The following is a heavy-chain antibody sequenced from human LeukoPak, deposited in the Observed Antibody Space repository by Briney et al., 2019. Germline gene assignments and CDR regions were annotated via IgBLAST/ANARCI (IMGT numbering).Heavy chain of an antibody. CDR1: GGSINSYY. CDR3: ARESGSYLWRSWLNP. D-gene: IGHD3-16*01. J-gene: IGHJ5*02. Sequence: SETLSLTCTVSGGSINSYYWAWIRQPPGKGLEWIGNIYNSGNTNYNPSLKSRVTISVDTSKNQFSLKLNSVTAADTAVYYCARESGSYLWRSWLNPWGQGTLVTVSS. V-gene: IGHV4-59*01. CDR2: IYNSGNT.